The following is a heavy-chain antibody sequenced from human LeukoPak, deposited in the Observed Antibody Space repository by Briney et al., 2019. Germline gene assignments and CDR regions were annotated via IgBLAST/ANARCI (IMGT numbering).Heavy chain of an antibody. CDR2: INSDGSST. CDR1: GFTFSSYW. J-gene: IGHJ4*02. V-gene: IGHV3-74*01. Sequence: QPGGSLRLSCAASGFTFSSYWMHWVRHAPGKGLVWVSRINSDGSSTIYADSVKGRFTISRDKGKNTLYLQMNSLRAEDTAVYYCARTKQWLAYTFDYWGQGTLVTVSS. D-gene: IGHD6-19*01. CDR3: ARTKQWLAYTFDY.